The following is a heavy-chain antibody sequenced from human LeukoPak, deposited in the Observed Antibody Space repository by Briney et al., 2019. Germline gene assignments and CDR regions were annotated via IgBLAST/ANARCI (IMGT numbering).Heavy chain of an antibody. CDR1: GFTFSDYY. Sequence: GGSLRLSCAASGFTFSDYYMSWIRQAPGKGLEWVSYISSSGSTIYYADSVKGRFTISRDNSKNTLYLQMNSLTAEDTAVYYCAKDAAAAGSYYYGMDVWGQGTTVTVSS. V-gene: IGHV3-11*01. J-gene: IGHJ6*02. CDR2: ISSSGSTI. CDR3: AKDAAAAGSYYYGMDV. D-gene: IGHD6-13*01.